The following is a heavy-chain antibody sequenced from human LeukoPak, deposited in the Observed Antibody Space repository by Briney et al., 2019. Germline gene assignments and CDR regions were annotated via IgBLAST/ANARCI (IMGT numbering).Heavy chain of an antibody. CDR1: GFTFSSYA. CDR2: ISRNGGST. D-gene: IGHD5-18*01. J-gene: IGHJ4*02. Sequence: GGSLRLSCAASGFTFSSYAMHWVRQAPGKGLEYVSGISRNGGSTYYADSVKGRFTISRDNSKNTLFLQMGSLRAEDMAVYYCARGGGRNTTMVWAFDYWGQGTLVTVSS. CDR3: ARGGGRNTTMVWAFDY. V-gene: IGHV3-64*02.